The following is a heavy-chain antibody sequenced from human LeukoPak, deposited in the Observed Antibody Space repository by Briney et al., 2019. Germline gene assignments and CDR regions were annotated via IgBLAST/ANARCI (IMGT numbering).Heavy chain of an antibody. J-gene: IGHJ4*02. CDR3: ARALDTAMVNY. CDR2: VYYTGST. D-gene: IGHD5-18*01. Sequence: SETLSLTCTVSGGSISSYYWSWIRQPAGKGLEWIGYVYYTGSTNYNPSLESRVTISVDTSKNDFSLKLNSVTAADTAVYYCARALDTAMVNYWGQGTLVTVSS. V-gene: IGHV4-59*08. CDR1: GGSISSYY.